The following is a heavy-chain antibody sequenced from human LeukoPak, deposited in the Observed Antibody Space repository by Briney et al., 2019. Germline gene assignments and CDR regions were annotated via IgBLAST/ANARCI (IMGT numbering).Heavy chain of an antibody. J-gene: IGHJ5*02. D-gene: IGHD2-15*01. Sequence: GGSLRLSCAASGFTFSDYYMSWIRQAPGKGLEWASYISSSGSTIYYADSVKGRFTISRDNAKNSLYLQMNSLRAEDTAVYYCARLVVVAATSWFDPWGQGTLVTVSS. V-gene: IGHV3-11*04. CDR1: GFTFSDYY. CDR3: ARLVVVAATSWFDP. CDR2: ISSSGSTI.